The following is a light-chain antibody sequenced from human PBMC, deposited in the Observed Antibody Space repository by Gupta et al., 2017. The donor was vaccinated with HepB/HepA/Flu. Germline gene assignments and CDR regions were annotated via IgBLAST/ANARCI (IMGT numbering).Light chain of an antibody. CDR2: EAF. Sequence: QSALTQPPSASGSPGQSVTISCTGTSNDIGNYNYVSWYQQHPGEAPNLIIYEAFKRPSGVPGRFSASKSGNTASLTVSGLQPEDEANYYCSSYAGTNTVIFGGGTKLTVL. J-gene: IGLJ2*01. CDR1: SNDIGNYNY. V-gene: IGLV2-8*01. CDR3: SSYAGTNTVI.